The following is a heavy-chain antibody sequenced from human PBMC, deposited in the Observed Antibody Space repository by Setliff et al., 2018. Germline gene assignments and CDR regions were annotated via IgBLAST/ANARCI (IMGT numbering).Heavy chain of an antibody. D-gene: IGHD5-12*01. Sequence: SVKVSCKASGGTFSSYAISWVRQAPGQGLEWMGGIIPIFGTANYAQKFQGRVTITTDKSTSTAYMELSSLRSEDTAVYYCARQLSRRWLHTKRPGRYFDYWGQGTLVTVSS. CDR2: IIPIFGTA. V-gene: IGHV1-69*05. CDR1: GGTFSSYA. CDR3: ARQLSRRWLHTKRPGRYFDY. J-gene: IGHJ4*02.